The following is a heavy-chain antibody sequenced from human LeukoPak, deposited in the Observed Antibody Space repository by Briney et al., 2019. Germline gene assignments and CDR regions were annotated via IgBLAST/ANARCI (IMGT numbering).Heavy chain of an antibody. CDR1: GGSINNYW. J-gene: IGHJ4*02. CDR2: IYYSGSA. V-gene: IGHV4-59*01. Sequence: SETLSLTCSVSGGSINNYWWNWIRQPPRKGLEWIGYIYYSGSASYNPSLKSRLTISVDTSLNQFSLKLNSVTAADTAVYYCARYCGGGDCYSMALDYWGQGILVTVSS. CDR3: ARYCGGGDCYSMALDY. D-gene: IGHD2-15*01.